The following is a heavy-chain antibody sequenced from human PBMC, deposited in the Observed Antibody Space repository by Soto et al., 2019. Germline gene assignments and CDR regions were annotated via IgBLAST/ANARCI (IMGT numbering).Heavy chain of an antibody. D-gene: IGHD3-3*01. CDR1: GGTFTNYA. CDR3: ARDQGITNFGVFSMSYYGMDV. J-gene: IGHJ6*02. CDR2: IIPIFGTA. Sequence: SVKVSCKASGGTFTNYAFSWVRQAPGQGLEWLGGIIPIFGTADYAQKFQGRVTITADEPTSTVHMELSSLRSGDTAVYYCARDQGITNFGVFSMSYYGMDVWG. V-gene: IGHV1-69*13.